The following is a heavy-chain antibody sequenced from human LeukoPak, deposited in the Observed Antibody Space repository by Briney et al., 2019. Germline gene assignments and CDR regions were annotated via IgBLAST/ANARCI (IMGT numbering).Heavy chain of an antibody. V-gene: IGHV3-30*18. D-gene: IGHD4-17*01. CDR1: GFSFSSYG. CDR2: ISYDGSNK. Sequence: GGSLRLSCAISGFSFSSYGMHWVRQAPGKGLEWVAVISYDGSNKCHADSVKGRFTISRDNSKSSLFLQMNSLRAEDTAVYYCAKDLRPQIPYGESPRGTAPMGHWGQGTLVTVS. CDR3: AKDLRPQIPYGESPRGTAPMGH. J-gene: IGHJ4*02.